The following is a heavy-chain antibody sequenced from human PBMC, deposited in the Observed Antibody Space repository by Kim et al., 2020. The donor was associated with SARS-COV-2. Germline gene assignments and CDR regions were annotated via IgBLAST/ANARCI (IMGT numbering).Heavy chain of an antibody. CDR3: ATRYCSSTSCFEYFQH. CDR1: GFTFSSYS. V-gene: IGHV3-21*01. D-gene: IGHD2-2*01. J-gene: IGHJ1*01. CDR2: ISSSSSYI. Sequence: GGSLRLSCAASGFTFSSYSMNWVHQAPGKGLEWVSSISSSSSYIYYADSVKGRFTISRDNAKNSLYLQMNSLRAEDTAVYYCATRYCSSTSCFEYFQHWGQGTLVTVSS.